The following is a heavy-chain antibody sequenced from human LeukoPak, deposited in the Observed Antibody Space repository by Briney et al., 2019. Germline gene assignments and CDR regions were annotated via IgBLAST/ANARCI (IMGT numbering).Heavy chain of an antibody. CDR2: ISAVEGNT. CDR3: ARVLDYYDSSGYYFSPLDY. V-gene: IGHV1-18*01. Sequence: GASVKVSCKASGYTFTSYGISWVRQAPGQGLEWMGWISAVEGNTNYAQKLQGRVTMTTDTSTSTAYMELRSLRSDDTAVYYCARVLDYYDSSGYYFSPLDYWGQGSLVAVSS. CDR1: GYTFTSYG. D-gene: IGHD3-22*01. J-gene: IGHJ4*02.